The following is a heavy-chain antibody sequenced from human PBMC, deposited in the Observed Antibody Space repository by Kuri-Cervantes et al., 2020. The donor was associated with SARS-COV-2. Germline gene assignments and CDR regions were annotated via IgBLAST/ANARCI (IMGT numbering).Heavy chain of an antibody. CDR2: IKQDGSEK. CDR1: GFRFSSYW. V-gene: IGHV3-7*01. CDR3: ARCVATIRGWFDP. Sequence: GESLKISCAASGFRFSSYWMTWVRQAPGKGLEWVANIKQDGSEKYYVDSVKGRFTISRDNAKNSLYLQMNSLRAEDTAVYYCARCVATIRGWFDPWGQGTLVTVSS. D-gene: IGHD5-12*01. J-gene: IGHJ5*02.